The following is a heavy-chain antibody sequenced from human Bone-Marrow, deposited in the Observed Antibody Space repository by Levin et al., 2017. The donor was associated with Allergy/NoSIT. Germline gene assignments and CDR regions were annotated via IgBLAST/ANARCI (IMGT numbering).Heavy chain of an antibody. J-gene: IGHJ3*01. CDR1: GFTFSNYG. CDR2: ISYEGSNK. D-gene: IGHD2-15*01. V-gene: IGHV3-30*13. CDR3: TKAGGGGFDV. Sequence: GESLKISCAASGFTFSNYGMHWVRQAPGKGLEWVGVISYEGSNKNYADSVKGRFTISRDTSKNRLDLQMNSLSAEDTALYYCTKAGGGGFDVWGQGTMVTVSS.